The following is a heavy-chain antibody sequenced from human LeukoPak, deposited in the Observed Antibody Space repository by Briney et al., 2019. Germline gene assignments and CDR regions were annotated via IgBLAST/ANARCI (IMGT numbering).Heavy chain of an antibody. J-gene: IGHJ4*02. D-gene: IGHD3-16*02. CDR1: GFTFSSYA. V-gene: IGHV3-21*04. Sequence: GSLRLSCAASGFTFSSYAMSWVRQAPGKGLEWVSSISSSSSYIYYADSVKGRFTISRDNAKNSLYLQMNSLRAEDTALYYCAKDISLRLGELSFDFDYWGQGTLVTVSS. CDR2: ISSSSSYI. CDR3: AKDISLRLGELSFDFDY.